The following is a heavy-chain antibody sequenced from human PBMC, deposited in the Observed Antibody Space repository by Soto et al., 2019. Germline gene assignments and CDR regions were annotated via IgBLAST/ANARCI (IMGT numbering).Heavy chain of an antibody. D-gene: IGHD3-22*01. CDR1: GGTFSSYA. J-gene: IGHJ3*02. Sequence: VSCKASGGTFSSYAISWVRQAPGQGLEWMGGIIPIFGTANYAQKFQGRVTITADKSTSTAYMELSSLRSEDTAVYYCARGHTYYDKPNDAFDIWGQGTMVTVSS. V-gene: IGHV1-69*06. CDR3: ARGHTYYDKPNDAFDI. CDR2: IIPIFGTA.